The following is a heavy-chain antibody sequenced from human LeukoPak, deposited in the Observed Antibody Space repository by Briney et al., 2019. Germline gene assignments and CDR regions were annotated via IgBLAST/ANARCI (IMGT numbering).Heavy chain of an antibody. CDR3: VRQDSGSYLGGY. D-gene: IGHD1-26*01. J-gene: IGHJ4*02. CDR1: GFTLNDYW. CDR2: INSDGTNT. V-gene: IGHV3-74*01. Sequence: GGSLRLSCAASGFTLNDYWMHWVRQVPGTGLVWVSYINSDGTNTDYADSVKGRFTIFRDNAKKTLYLQMNSLRAEDTAVYYCVRQDSGSYLGGYWGQGTLVTVSS.